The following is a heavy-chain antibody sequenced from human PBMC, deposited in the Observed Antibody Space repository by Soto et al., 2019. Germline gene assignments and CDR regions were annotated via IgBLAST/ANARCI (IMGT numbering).Heavy chain of an antibody. V-gene: IGHV4-61*08. J-gene: IGHJ4*02. Sequence: QVQLQESGPGLVKPSETLSLTCTVSDGSVSSYGYYWTWVRQAPGKGLEWIGYIAYNGGTSYNPSLRSRVTISVDTSKSQFSLDLSFATAADTALYYCTRGGHFYVYMIWGQGTLVTVSS. CDR1: DGSVSSYGYY. D-gene: IGHD3-3*02. CDR2: IAYNGGT. CDR3: TRGGHFYVYMI.